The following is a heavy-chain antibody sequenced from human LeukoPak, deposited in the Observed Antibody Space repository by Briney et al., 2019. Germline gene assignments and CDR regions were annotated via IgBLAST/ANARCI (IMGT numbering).Heavy chain of an antibody. D-gene: IGHD3-10*01. CDR2: IYYSGST. CDR1: GGSISGSSYY. Sequence: SETLSLTCTVSGGSISGSSYYWGWIRQPPGKGLEWIGSIYYSGSTYYNPSLKSRVTISVDTSKNQFSLKLNSVTATDTAVYSRARHYGPWGQGTLVTVSS. V-gene: IGHV4-39*01. CDR3: ARHYGP. J-gene: IGHJ4*02.